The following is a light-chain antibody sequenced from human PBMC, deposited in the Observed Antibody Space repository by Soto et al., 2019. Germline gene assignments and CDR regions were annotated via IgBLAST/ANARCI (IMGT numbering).Light chain of an antibody. J-gene: IGKJ1*01. Sequence: EIQLTQSPSTLSASLGDRATISCRASQSVSSYLAWYQQKAGKAPKLLIYNASSIDSGIPSRFSGSGSGTDFTLTISSLEPADFAAYYCQQHSNSHPCTFGQGTKVDIK. V-gene: IGKV1-5*03. CDR1: QSVSSY. CDR2: NAS. CDR3: QQHSNSHPCT.